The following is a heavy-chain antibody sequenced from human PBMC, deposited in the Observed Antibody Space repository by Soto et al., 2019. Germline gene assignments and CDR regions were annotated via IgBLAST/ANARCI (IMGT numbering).Heavy chain of an antibody. CDR1: GFTFSSYA. D-gene: IGHD3-3*01. CDR3: AKAEYYDFWSGYYLDY. Sequence: EVQLLESGGGLVQPGGSLRLSCADSGFTFSSYAMSWVRQAPGKGLEWVSAISGSGGSTYYADSVKGRFTISRDNSKNTLYLQMNSLRAEDTAVYYCAKAEYYDFWSGYYLDYWGQGTLVTVSS. CDR2: ISGSGGST. J-gene: IGHJ4*02. V-gene: IGHV3-23*01.